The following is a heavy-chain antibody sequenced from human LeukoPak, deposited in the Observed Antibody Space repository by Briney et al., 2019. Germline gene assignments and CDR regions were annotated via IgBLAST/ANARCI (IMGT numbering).Heavy chain of an antibody. D-gene: IGHD5-18*01. CDR1: GGSFSGYY. CDR3: ARGSTWIQLWSTPKYFDY. J-gene: IGHJ4*02. V-gene: IGHV4-34*01. Sequence: SETLSLTCAVYGGSFSGYYWSWIRQPPGKGLEWIGEINHSGSTNYNPSLKSPVTISVDTSKNQFSLKLSSVTAADTAVYYCARGSTWIQLWSTPKYFDYWGQGTLVTVSS. CDR2: INHSGST.